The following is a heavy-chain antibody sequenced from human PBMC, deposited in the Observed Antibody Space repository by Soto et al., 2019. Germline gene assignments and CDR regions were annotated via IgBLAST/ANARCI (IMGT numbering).Heavy chain of an antibody. D-gene: IGHD1-26*01. J-gene: IGHJ4*02. Sequence: NPSETLSLTCNVSGGSISDSSNYWCWIRHPPGKGLELIGTISYSGGTYYNPSLKSRVTMSVDTSTNQFSLKLTSVTATDTAVYYCARVVYTGTYRGRLDSWGQGTLVTVST. CDR3: ARVVYTGTYRGRLDS. CDR2: ISYSGGT. V-gene: IGHV4-39*01. CDR1: GGSISDSSNY.